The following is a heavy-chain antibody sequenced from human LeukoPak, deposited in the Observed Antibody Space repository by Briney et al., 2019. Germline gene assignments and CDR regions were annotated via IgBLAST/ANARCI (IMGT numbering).Heavy chain of an antibody. V-gene: IGHV4-34*01. D-gene: IGHD2-15*01. CDR2: INHSGST. CDR3: ARGGYCSGGSCYPFDY. CDR1: GGSFSGYY. Sequence: SETLSLTCAVYGGSFSGYYWSWIRQPPGKGLEWIGEINHSGSTYYNPSLKSRVTISVDTSKNQFSLKLSSVTAADTAVYYCARGGYCSGGSCYPFDYWGQGTLVTVSS. J-gene: IGHJ4*02.